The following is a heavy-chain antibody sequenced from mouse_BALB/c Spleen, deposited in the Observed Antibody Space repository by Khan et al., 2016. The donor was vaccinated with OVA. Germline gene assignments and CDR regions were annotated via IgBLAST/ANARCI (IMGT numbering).Heavy chain of an antibody. D-gene: IGHD2-1*01. CDR2: IDPSTGYT. CDR3: ARRGRYGIFAY. J-gene: IGHJ3*01. V-gene: IGHV1-7*01. CDR1: GYTFTTYW. Sequence: VQLQESGAELAKPGASVKMSCKASGYTFTTYWMHWVKQRPGQGLEWIGYIDPSTGYTEYNQKFKDKATLTTDKSSSTAYMQLSSLTSEDSAVYYCARRGRYGIFAYSGQGTLVTVSA.